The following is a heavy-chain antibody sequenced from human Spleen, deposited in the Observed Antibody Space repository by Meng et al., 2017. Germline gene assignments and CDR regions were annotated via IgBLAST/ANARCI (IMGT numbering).Heavy chain of an antibody. Sequence: QVRTEQWGAGLLKPSEPLSFTCAVSGGAFSGSYWSWSRQPPGKGLEWIGEINHSGSTNYNPSLENRATISVDTSQNNLSLKLSSVTAADSAVYYCARGPTTMAHDFDYWGQGTLVTVSS. CDR2: INHSGST. J-gene: IGHJ4*02. CDR1: GGAFSGSY. D-gene: IGHD4-11*01. CDR3: ARGPTTMAHDFDY. V-gene: IGHV4-34*01.